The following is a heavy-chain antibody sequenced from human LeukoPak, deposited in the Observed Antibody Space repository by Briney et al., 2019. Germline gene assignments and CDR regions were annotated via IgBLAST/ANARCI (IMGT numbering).Heavy chain of an antibody. CDR3: ARASPYYDFWSGYVHSFDP. J-gene: IGHJ5*02. V-gene: IGHV4-59*01. CDR2: IYYSGST. D-gene: IGHD3-3*01. CDR1: GGSISSYY. Sequence: SETLSLTCTVSGGSISSYYWSWIRQPPGKGLEWIGYIYYSGSTNYNPPLKSRVTISVDTSKNQFSLKLSSVTAADTAVYYCARASPYYDFWSGYVHSFDPWGQGTLVTVSS.